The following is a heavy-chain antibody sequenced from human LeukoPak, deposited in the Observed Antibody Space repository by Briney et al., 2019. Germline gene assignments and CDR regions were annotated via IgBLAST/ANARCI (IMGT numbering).Heavy chain of an antibody. D-gene: IGHD1-26*01. J-gene: IGHJ4*02. CDR1: GFTVSSNY. V-gene: IGHV3-66*02. Sequence: PGGSLRLSCALAGFTVSSNYMNWVRQAPGKGLEWVTLIYSGGSTYYADSVKGRFTISRDNSKNTLFLQMNSLRAEDTAVYYCARTPVVGVDFDYWGQGTLVTVSS. CDR2: IYSGGST. CDR3: ARTPVVGVDFDY.